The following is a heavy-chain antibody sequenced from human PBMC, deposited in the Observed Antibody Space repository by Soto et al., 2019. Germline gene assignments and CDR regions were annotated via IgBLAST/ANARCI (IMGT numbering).Heavy chain of an antibody. CDR1: GITFSGYA. J-gene: IGHJ6*02. V-gene: IGHV3-23*01. CDR3: AKVSHRTRLVCYGMDV. CDR2: ISGSGGST. Sequence: LRLSWAAAGITFSGYAMSWVRQAPGKGLEWVSAISGSGGSTYYADSVKGRFTISRDNSKNTLYLQMNSLRAEDTDVYYCAKVSHRTRLVCYGMDVWGQGTTVTVSS. D-gene: IGHD6-19*01.